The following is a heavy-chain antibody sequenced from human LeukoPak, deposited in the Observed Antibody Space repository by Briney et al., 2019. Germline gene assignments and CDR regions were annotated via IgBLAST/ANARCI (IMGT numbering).Heavy chain of an antibody. Sequence: SETLSLTCTVSGGSISSYYWSWIRQPPGKGLEWIGYIYYSGSTNYNPSLKSRVTISVDTSKNQFSLKLSSVTAADTAVYYCARAGYSSGWYLDYWGQGTLVTISS. CDR1: GGSISSYY. CDR2: IYYSGST. D-gene: IGHD6-19*01. V-gene: IGHV4-59*01. CDR3: ARAGYSSGWYLDY. J-gene: IGHJ4*02.